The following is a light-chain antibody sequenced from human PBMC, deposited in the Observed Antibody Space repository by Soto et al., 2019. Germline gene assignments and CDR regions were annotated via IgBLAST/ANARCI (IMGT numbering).Light chain of an antibody. J-gene: IGLJ3*02. V-gene: IGLV1-44*01. CDR1: SSNIGSNT. CDR3: AAWDDSLNGPV. Sequence: QPVLTQPPSASGTPGQRVTISCSGSSSNIGSNTVNWYQQLPGTAHKLLIYSNNQRPSGVPDRFSGSKSGTSASLAISGLQSEDEADYYCAAWDDSLNGPVFGGGTQLTVL. CDR2: SNN.